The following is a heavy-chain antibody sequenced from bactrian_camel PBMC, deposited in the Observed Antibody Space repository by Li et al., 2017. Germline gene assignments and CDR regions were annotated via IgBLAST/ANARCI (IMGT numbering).Heavy chain of an antibody. CDR2: INRGGTT. Sequence: VQLVESGGNLVQPGGSLRLSCAASGFTFSRYYMIWVRQAPGKGLEWVSIINRGGTTYYADSMKGRFTISRDNATNTVYLQMNSLKPEDTAVYYCVSLVGRPLVHQGTQVTVS. D-gene: IGHD2*01. J-gene: IGHJ4*01. CDR1: GFTFSRYY. V-gene: IGHV3S35*01.